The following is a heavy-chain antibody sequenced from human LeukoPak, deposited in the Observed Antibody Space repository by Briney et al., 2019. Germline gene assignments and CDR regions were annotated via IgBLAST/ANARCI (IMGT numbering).Heavy chain of an antibody. CDR3: AKDRSRHFDY. J-gene: IGHJ4*02. V-gene: IGHV3-23*01. CDR2: ISGSGGST. D-gene: IGHD2-2*01. CDR1: GFTFSDYY. Sequence: GGSLRLSCAASGFTFSDYYMSWVRQAPGKGLEWVSAISGSGGSTYYADSVKGRFTISRDNSKNTLYLQMNSLRAEDTAVYYCAKDRSRHFDYWGQGTLVTVSS.